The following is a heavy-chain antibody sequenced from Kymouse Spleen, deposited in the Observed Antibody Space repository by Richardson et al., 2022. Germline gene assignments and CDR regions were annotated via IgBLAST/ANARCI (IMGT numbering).Heavy chain of an antibody. CDR1: GGSISSSSYY. J-gene: IGHJ6*02. CDR3: ARGGYYYGSGSYNSGMDV. Sequence: QLQLQESGPGLVKPSETLSLTCTVSGGSISSSSYYWGWIRQPPGKGLEWIGSIYYSGSTYYNPSLKSRVTISVDTSKNQFSLKLSSVTAADTAVYYCARGGYYYGSGSYNSGMDVWGQGTTVTVSS. D-gene: IGHD3-10*01. V-gene: IGHV4-39*01. CDR2: IYYSGST.